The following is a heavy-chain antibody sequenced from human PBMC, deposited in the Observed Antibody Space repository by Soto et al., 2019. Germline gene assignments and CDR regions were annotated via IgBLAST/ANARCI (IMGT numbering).Heavy chain of an antibody. J-gene: IGHJ4*02. V-gene: IGHV3-30-3*01. CDR3: ATLGPSVSAPKSFDY. CDR2: ISYDGSSK. Sequence: QVQLVDSGGGVVQPGRSLRLSCSASGFTFSTYAMNWVRQAPGKGLEWVAVISYDGSSKYYADSVKGRFTISRDNSKNTLALEMNSLRAEDTAVYYCATLGPSVSAPKSFDYWGQGTLVTVSS. CDR1: GFTFSTYA. D-gene: IGHD3-16*01.